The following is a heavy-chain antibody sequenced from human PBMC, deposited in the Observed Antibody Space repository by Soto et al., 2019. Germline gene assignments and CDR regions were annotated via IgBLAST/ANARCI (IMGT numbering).Heavy chain of an antibody. CDR3: AREALNYYYGMDV. D-gene: IGHD3-9*01. CDR1: GFTFSSYA. J-gene: IGHJ6*02. CDR2: ISYDGSNK. Sequence: PGGSLRLSCAASGFTFSSYAMHWVRQAPGKGLEWVAVISYDGSNKYYADSVKGRFTISRDNSKNTLYLQMNSLRAEDTAVYYCAREALNYYYGMDVWGQGTTVTVS. V-gene: IGHV3-30-3*01.